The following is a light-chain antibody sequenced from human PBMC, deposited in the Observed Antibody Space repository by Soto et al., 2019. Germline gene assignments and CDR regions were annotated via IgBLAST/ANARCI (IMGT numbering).Light chain of an antibody. CDR1: TGAVTSGHY. J-gene: IGLJ2*01. CDR2: DTN. V-gene: IGLV7-46*01. Sequence: QTVVTQEPSLTVSPGGTVTLTCGSNTGAVTSGHYPSWFRQKPGQAPRTLIYDTNNKQSWTPARFSGSLLGGKAALTLSGAQPEDEADYYCLLSYSAAVVFGGGTQLTVL. CDR3: LLSYSAAVV.